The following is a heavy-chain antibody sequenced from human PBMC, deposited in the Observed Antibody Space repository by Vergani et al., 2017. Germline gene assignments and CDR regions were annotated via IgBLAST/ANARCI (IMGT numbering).Heavy chain of an antibody. CDR3: ARIGNRGMPYCSSTSCPDP. D-gene: IGHD2-2*01. V-gene: IGHV1-69*01. J-gene: IGHJ5*02. Sequence: QVQLVQSGAEVKKPGSSVKVSCKASGGTFSSYAISWVRQAPGQGLEWMGGIIPILGTANYAQKFQGRVTITADESTSTAYMELSSLRSEDTAVYYCARIGNRGMPYCSSTSCPDPWGQGTLVTVSS. CDR2: IIPILGTA. CDR1: GGTFSSYA.